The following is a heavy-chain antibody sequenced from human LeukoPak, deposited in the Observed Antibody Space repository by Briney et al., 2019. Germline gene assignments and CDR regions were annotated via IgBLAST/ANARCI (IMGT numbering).Heavy chain of an antibody. CDR2: IYHSGST. J-gene: IGHJ4*02. CDR1: GGSISSSNW. V-gene: IGHV4-4*02. Sequence: SETLSLTCAVSGGSISSSNWWSWVRQPPGKGLEWIGEIYHSGSTNYNPSLKSRVTISVDKSKNQFSLKLSSVTAADTAVYYCARFDYGDYGRFDYWGQGTLVTVSS. D-gene: IGHD4-17*01. CDR3: ARFDYGDYGRFDY.